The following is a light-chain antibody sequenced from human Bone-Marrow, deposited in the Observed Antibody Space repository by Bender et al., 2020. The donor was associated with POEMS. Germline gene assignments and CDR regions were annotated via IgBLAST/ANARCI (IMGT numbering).Light chain of an antibody. Sequence: QSVLTQPPSASGTPGQRVTISCSGTDSNFGGNNVNWYQHLPGTAPKLVVYSNYQRPSGVPDRFSGSKSGNTASLTVSGLQAEDEADYYCCSFGGLGVFGSGTTVTVL. CDR1: DSNFGGNN. CDR3: CSFGGLGV. CDR2: SNY. J-gene: IGLJ1*01. V-gene: IGLV1-44*01.